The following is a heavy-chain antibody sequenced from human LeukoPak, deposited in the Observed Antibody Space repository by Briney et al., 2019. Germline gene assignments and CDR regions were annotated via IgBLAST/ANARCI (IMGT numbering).Heavy chain of an antibody. J-gene: IGHJ6*04. Sequence: GGSLRLSWAASGFTFSSYEMNWVRQAPVKGLEWVSYISSSGSTIYYADSVKGRFTISRDNAKNSLYLQMNSLRAEDTAVYYCARDKGGYCSGGSCHSDPYYYGMDVWGKGTTVTVSS. CDR1: GFTFSSYE. CDR2: ISSSGSTI. CDR3: ARDKGGYCSGGSCHSDPYYYGMDV. V-gene: IGHV3-48*03. D-gene: IGHD2-15*01.